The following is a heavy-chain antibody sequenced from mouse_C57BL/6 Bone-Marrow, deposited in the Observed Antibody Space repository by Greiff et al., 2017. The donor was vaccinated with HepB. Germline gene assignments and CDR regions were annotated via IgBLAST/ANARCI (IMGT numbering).Heavy chain of an antibody. CDR1: GYTFTSYG. CDR2: IYPRSGNT. V-gene: IGHV1-81*01. D-gene: IGHD2-2*01. Sequence: VQLQQSGAELARPGASVKLSCKASGYTFTSYGISWVKQRTGQGLEWIGEIYPRSGNTYYNEKFKGKATLTADKSSSTAYMELRSLTSEDSAVYFCARGLRWLRRYYFDYWGQGTTLTVSS. J-gene: IGHJ2*01. CDR3: ARGLRWLRRYYFDY.